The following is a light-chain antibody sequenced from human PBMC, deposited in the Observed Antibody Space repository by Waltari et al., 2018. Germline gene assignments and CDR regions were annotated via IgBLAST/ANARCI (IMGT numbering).Light chain of an antibody. CDR1: TSNIGNEY. J-gene: IGLJ1*01. CDR2: KND. Sequence: QSVLTQPHSVSATPGQKVTISCSGSTSNIGNEYVSWYQQLPRTAPKLLIYKNDNRPSGIPDRFSGSKSGTSATLGITGLQTGDEAHYYCGAWDSSVSAYVFGTGTEVTVL. V-gene: IGLV1-51*01. CDR3: GAWDSSVSAYV.